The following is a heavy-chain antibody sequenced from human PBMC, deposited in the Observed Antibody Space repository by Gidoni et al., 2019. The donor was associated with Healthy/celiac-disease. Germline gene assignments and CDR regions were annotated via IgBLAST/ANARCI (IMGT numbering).Heavy chain of an antibody. D-gene: IGHD1-1*01. Sequence: QVTLKESGPVLVKHTETLTLTCTVSGFSLSIARMGVSWIRQPPGKALEWLSHIFSTDEKSYSTSLNSRLTISKYSSKSQVVLTMTNMDPVDTATYYCARTLAGTDSWAFDYWGQGTLVTVSS. V-gene: IGHV2-26*01. CDR2: IFSTDEK. CDR1: GFSLSIARMG. J-gene: IGHJ4*02. CDR3: ARTLAGTDSWAFDY.